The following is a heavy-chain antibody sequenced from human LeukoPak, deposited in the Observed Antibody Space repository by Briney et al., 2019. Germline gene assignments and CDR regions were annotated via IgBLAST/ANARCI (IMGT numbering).Heavy chain of an antibody. CDR2: ISGSGGST. J-gene: IGHJ4*02. Sequence: GGSLRLSCAASGVTFSSYAMSWVRQAPGKGLEWVSAISGSGGSTYYADSVKGRFTISRDNSKNTLYLQMNSLRAEDTAVYYCAKGVESYDSSGLFDYWGQGTLVTVSS. CDR1: GVTFSSYA. D-gene: IGHD3-22*01. V-gene: IGHV3-23*01. CDR3: AKGVESYDSSGLFDY.